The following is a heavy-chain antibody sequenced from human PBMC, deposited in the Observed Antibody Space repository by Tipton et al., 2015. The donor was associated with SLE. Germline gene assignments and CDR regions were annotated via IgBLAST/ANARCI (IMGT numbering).Heavy chain of an antibody. D-gene: IGHD2-15*01. J-gene: IGHJ2*01. Sequence: LRLSCAASGFTVSSNYMSWIRQPPGKGLEWIGSIYYSGSTYYNPSPKSRVTISVDTSKNQFSLKLSSVTAADTAVYYCARMWRAARGYFDLWGRGPLVTVSS. CDR3: ARMWRAARGYFDL. CDR2: IYYSGST. V-gene: IGHV4-39*07. CDR1: GFTVSSNY.